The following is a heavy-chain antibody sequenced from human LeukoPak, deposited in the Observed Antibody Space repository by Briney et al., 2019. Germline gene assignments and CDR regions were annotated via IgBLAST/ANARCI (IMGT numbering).Heavy chain of an antibody. CDR3: ARGRPRLGTN. Sequence: SETLSLTCAVSGGSFSGYYRSWIRQPPGKGLEWIGEINHSGSTNYNPSLKSRVTISVDTSKNQFSLKLSSVTAADTAVYYCARGRPRLGTNWGQGTLVTVSS. V-gene: IGHV4-34*01. J-gene: IGHJ1*01. CDR1: GGSFSGYY. CDR2: INHSGST. D-gene: IGHD1-1*01.